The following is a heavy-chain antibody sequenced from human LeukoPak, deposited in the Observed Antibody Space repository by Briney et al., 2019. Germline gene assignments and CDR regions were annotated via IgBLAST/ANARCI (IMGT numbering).Heavy chain of an antibody. V-gene: IGHV4-61*01. J-gene: IGHJ4*02. CDR2: KYYSGST. CDR1: GVSINTCCYY. D-gene: IGHD5-18*01. Sequence: SETLSLTCDVSGVSINTCCYYWTWIRQPPGKGLEWIGYKYYSGSTRYNSFLRSRLTISLDSSKNQFSLRLTSVTAADTAVYYCARGRSYGFDFDSWGPGTLVIVSS. CDR3: ARGRSYGFDFDS.